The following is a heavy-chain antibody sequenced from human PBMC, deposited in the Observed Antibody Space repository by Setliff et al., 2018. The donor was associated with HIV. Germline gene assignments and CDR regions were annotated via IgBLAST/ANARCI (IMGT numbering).Heavy chain of an antibody. D-gene: IGHD6-13*01. CDR2: IYYRGST. CDR3: ARGRYRSRWYASDHYYIDV. V-gene: IGHV4-39*01. J-gene: IGHJ6*03. Sequence: SETLSLTCTVSGGSISSSSYYWGWIRQPPGKGLQWIGSIYYRGSTYYNPSLKGRVTISVDTSKNQFSLKLRSVTAADTALYYCARGRYRSRWYASDHYYIDVWGKGTKVTAP. CDR1: GGSISSSSYY.